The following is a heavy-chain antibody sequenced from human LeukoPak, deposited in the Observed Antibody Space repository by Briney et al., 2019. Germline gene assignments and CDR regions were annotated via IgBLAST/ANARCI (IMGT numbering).Heavy chain of an antibody. CDR2: TYYRSKWYN. J-gene: IGHJ4*02. CDR1: GDSVSSNSAA. D-gene: IGHD3-10*01. Sequence: SQTLSLTCAISGDSVSSNSAAWNWIRQSPSRGLEWLGRTYYRSKWYNDYAVSVKSRITINPDTSKNQFSLQLNSVTPEDTAVYYCARDGPLDYYGSGSRDYFDYWGQGTLVTVSS. CDR3: ARDGPLDYYGSGSRDYFDY. V-gene: IGHV6-1*01.